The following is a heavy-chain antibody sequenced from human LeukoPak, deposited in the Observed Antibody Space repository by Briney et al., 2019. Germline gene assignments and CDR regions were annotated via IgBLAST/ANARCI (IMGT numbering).Heavy chain of an antibody. D-gene: IGHD3-22*01. V-gene: IGHV1-69*05. CDR3: ARSPYYYDSSGYYWFDP. CDR2: IIPIFGTA. J-gene: IGHJ5*02. Sequence: SVKVSCKASGGTFSSYAISWVRQAPGQGLEWMGGIIPIFGTANYAQKFQGRVTITTDESTSTAYMELSSLRSEDTAVYYCARSPYYYDSSGYYWFDPWGQGTMVTVSS. CDR1: GGTFSSYA.